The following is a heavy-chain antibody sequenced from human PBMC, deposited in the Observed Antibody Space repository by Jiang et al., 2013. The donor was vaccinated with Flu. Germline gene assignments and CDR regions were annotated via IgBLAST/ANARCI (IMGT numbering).Heavy chain of an antibody. J-gene: IGHJ6*02. CDR3: ALDYGGNSGASYYYYYGMDV. Sequence: LLESGAEVKKPGASVKVSCKASGYTFTGYYMHWVRQAPGQGLEWMGWINPNSGGTNYAQKFQGWVTMTRDTSISTAYMELSRLRSDDTAVYYCALDYGGNSGASYYYYYGMDVWGQGTTVTVSS. CDR2: INPNSGGT. D-gene: IGHD4-23*01. CDR1: GYTFTGYY. V-gene: IGHV1-2*04.